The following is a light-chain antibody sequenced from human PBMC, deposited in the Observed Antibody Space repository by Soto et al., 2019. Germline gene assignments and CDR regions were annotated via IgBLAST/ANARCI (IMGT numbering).Light chain of an antibody. CDR3: SSSGSSLSGSV. V-gene: IGLV1-40*01. Sequence: QSVLTQPPSVSGAPGQRVTISCTGSSSNIGAGYDVHWYQQLPGKAPKLLIYGNSNRPSGVPDRFSGSKSGTSASLAITGLHAEEEADYCCSSSGSSLSGSVFGGGTQLTVL. J-gene: IGLJ2*01. CDR2: GNS. CDR1: SSNIGAGYD.